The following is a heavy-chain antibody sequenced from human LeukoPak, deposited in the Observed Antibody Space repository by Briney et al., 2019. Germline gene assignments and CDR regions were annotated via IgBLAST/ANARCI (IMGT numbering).Heavy chain of an antibody. Sequence: GESLKISCKGSGYSFTSYWIGWVRQMPGKGLEWIGTIYPGDSDTRYSPSFQGQVTISADKSISTAYLQWSSLKASDTAMYYCVRHEGQLVVDYWGQGTLVTVSS. J-gene: IGHJ4*02. D-gene: IGHD6-6*01. CDR2: IYPGDSDT. CDR1: GYSFTSYW. CDR3: VRHEGQLVVDY. V-gene: IGHV5-51*01.